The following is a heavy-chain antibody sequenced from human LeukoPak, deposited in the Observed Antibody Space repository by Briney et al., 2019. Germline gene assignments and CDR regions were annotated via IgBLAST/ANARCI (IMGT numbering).Heavy chain of an antibody. V-gene: IGHV1-2*02. CDR1: GFTFTDYY. D-gene: IGHD3-10*01. J-gene: IGHJ4*02. CDR3: ARGPPFGESDY. Sequence: GASVKLSCEASGFTFTDYYLHWVRQAPGQGLEWMGWINPNSGGTNYAQRFQGRVTMARDTSISAAYMEFSGVTSDDTAVYYCARGPPFGESDYWGQGTLVVVSS. CDR2: INPNSGGT.